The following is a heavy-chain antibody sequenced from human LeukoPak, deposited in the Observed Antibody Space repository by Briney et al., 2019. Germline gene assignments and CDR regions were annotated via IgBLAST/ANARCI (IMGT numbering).Heavy chain of an antibody. V-gene: IGHV4-59*08. Sequence: ETLSLTCTVSGGSISSYYWSWIRQPPGKGLEWIAYISDIGSINYNPSLKSRVTISLDTSKNQFSLKLSSVTAADTAVYYCAGHHPRNTVDFWGQGTLVTVSS. CDR3: AGHHPRNTVDF. D-gene: IGHD2-8*02. CDR1: GGSISSYY. CDR2: ISDIGSI. J-gene: IGHJ4*02.